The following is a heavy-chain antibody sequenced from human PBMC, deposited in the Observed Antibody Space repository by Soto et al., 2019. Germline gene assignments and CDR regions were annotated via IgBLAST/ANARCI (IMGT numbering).Heavy chain of an antibody. CDR2: ISGNGGST. J-gene: IGHJ4*02. V-gene: IGHV3-64*01. D-gene: IGHD3-10*01. CDR1: GFTFSSYA. CDR3: ARRGYGLYLDY. Sequence: EVQLVESGGGLVQPGGSLRLSCAASGFTFSSYAMHWVRQAPGKGLEYVSVISGNGGSTYYANSVKGRFTISRDNSKNTLYLQRGRRRAEGMAVYYCARRGYGLYLDYWGQGTRVTVSS.